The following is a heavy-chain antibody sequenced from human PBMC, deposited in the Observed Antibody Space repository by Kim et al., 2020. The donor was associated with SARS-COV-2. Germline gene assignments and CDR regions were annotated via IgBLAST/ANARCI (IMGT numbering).Heavy chain of an antibody. CDR1: GFTFSSYA. V-gene: IGHV3-30-3*01. J-gene: IGHJ4*02. D-gene: IGHD3-9*01. Sequence: GGSLRLSCAASGFTFSSYAMHWVRQAPGKGLEWVAVISYDGSNKYYADSVKGRFTISRDNSKNTLYLQMNSLRAEDTAVYYCAILRYFDWLSSPPIGSRAFDYWGQGTLVTVSS. CDR2: ISYDGSNK. CDR3: AILRYFDWLSSPPIGSRAFDY.